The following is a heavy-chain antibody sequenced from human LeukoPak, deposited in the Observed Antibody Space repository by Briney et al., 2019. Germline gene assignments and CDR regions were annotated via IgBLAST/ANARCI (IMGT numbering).Heavy chain of an antibody. CDR3: AGGEIVASAFDI. Sequence: PGGSLRLSCAASGFTFDDYDMSWVGQAPGKGLEWVSGINWNGGSTGYADSVKGRFTISRDNAKNSLYLRMNSLRAEDTALYYCAGGEIVASAFDIWGQGTMVTVSS. J-gene: IGHJ3*02. CDR2: INWNGGST. CDR1: GFTFDDYD. D-gene: IGHD5-12*01. V-gene: IGHV3-20*04.